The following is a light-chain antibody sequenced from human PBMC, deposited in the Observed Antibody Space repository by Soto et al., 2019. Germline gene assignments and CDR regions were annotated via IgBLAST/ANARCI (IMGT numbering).Light chain of an antibody. CDR2: DVF. J-gene: IGLJ1*01. CDR1: SSDVGGYNY. CDR3: TSWTSTSTYV. Sequence: QSALTQDASVSGSPGQSITISCTGTSSDVGGYNYVSWYQHHPGKAPKLMIYDVFTRPSGVSNRFSGSKSGNTASLTISAPQAEDEADYYCTSWTSTSTYVFGSGTKVTV. V-gene: IGLV2-14*03.